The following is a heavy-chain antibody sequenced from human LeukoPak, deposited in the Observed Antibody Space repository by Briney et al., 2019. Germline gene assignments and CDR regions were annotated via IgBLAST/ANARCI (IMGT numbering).Heavy chain of an antibody. Sequence: PSETLSLTCTVSGGSISNYYWSWIRQPPGKGLEWIGYIHYSGSTNYNPSLKSRVTMSVDTSKNQFSLKLTSMTAADTAVYYCARELGATVVNYGMDVWGQGTTVTVSS. CDR2: IHYSGST. CDR3: ARELGATVVNYGMDV. CDR1: GGSISNYY. V-gene: IGHV4-59*01. J-gene: IGHJ6*02. D-gene: IGHD4-23*01.